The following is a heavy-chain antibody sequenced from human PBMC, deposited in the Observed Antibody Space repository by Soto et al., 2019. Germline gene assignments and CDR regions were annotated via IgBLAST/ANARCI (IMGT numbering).Heavy chain of an antibody. CDR3: ARDYGDYHVDY. Sequence: GGSLRLACAASGFTFSSYGMHWVRQAPGKGLEWVAVIWYDGSNKYYADSVKGRFTISRDNSKNTLYLQMNSLRAEDTAVYYCARDYGDYHVDYWGQGTLVTVSS. CDR2: IWYDGSNK. CDR1: GFTFSSYG. J-gene: IGHJ4*02. V-gene: IGHV3-33*01. D-gene: IGHD4-17*01.